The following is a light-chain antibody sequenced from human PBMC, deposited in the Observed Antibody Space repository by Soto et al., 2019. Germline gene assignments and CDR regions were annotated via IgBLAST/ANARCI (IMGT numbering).Light chain of an antibody. Sequence: DIQMTQSPSSLSASVGDIVTITCRASQSISSYLNWYQQKPGKAPKLLIYAASILQSGVPSRFSGSGSGTDFTLTISSLQPEDFATYDCQQSYSTPRYTFGQGTQLEIK. CDR2: AAS. CDR1: QSISSY. CDR3: QQSYSTPRYT. J-gene: IGKJ2*01. V-gene: IGKV1-39*01.